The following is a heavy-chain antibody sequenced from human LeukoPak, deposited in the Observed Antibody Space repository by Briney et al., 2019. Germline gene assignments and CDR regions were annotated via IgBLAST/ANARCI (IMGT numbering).Heavy chain of an antibody. V-gene: IGHV3-33*01. CDR2: IWYDGSNK. Sequence: GGSLRLSCAASGFTFSSYGMHWVRQAPGKGLEWVAVIWYDGSNKYYADSVKGRFTISRDNSKNTLYLQMNSLTTEDTAVYYCSRGPTQQWLYSGTDVWGQGTTVIVSS. CDR1: GFTFSSYG. J-gene: IGHJ6*02. CDR3: SRGPTQQWLYSGTDV. D-gene: IGHD5-18*01.